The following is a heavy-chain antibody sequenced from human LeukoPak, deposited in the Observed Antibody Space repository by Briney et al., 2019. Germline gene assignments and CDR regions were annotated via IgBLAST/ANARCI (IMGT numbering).Heavy chain of an antibody. D-gene: IGHD2-21*02. V-gene: IGHV1-2*02. CDR2: INPNSGGT. J-gene: IGHJ4*02. CDR1: GYTFTGYY. CDR3: ARDRGYCGGDCYSPDY. Sequence: ASVKVSCKASGYTFTGYYMHWVRQAPGQGLEWMGWINPNSGGTNYAQKLQGRVTMTTDTSTSTAYMELRSLRSDDTAVYYCARDRGYCGGDCYSPDYWGQGTLVTVSS.